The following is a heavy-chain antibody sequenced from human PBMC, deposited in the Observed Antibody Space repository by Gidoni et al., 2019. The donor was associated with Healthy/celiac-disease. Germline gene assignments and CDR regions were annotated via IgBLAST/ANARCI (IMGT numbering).Heavy chain of an antibody. CDR3: ARLGAPYGMDV. CDR2: IWYDGSNK. J-gene: IGHJ6*02. Sequence: QVQLVESGGGVVQPGRSRRLTCAASGFTFSSYGMHWVRQAPGKGLEWVAVIWYDGSNKYYADSVKGRFTISRDNSKNTLYLQMNSLRAEDTAVYYCARLGAPYGMDVWGQGTTVTVSS. V-gene: IGHV3-33*01. CDR1: GFTFSSYG.